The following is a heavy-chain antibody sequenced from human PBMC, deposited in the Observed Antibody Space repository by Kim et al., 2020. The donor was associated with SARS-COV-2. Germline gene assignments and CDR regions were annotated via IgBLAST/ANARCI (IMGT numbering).Heavy chain of an antibody. CDR3: ARDLYYYDSSGYSHGGFDI. Sequence: ASVKVSCKASGYTFTSYGISWVRQAPGQGLEWMGWISAYNGNTNYAQKLQGRVTMTTDTSTSTAYMELRSLRSDDTAVYYCARDLYYYDSSGYSHGGFDIWGQGTMVTVSS. CDR1: GYTFTSYG. CDR2: ISAYNGNT. D-gene: IGHD3-22*01. J-gene: IGHJ3*02. V-gene: IGHV1-18*01.